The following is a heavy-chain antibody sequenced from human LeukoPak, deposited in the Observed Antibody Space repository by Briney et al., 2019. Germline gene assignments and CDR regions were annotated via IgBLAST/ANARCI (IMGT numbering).Heavy chain of an antibody. V-gene: IGHV4-30-2*01. CDR3: ARTVTTTHFDY. Sequence: SETLSLTCTVSGGSINSGGYSWSWIRQPPGKGLEWIGCIYHSGGTYYNPSLKSRVTISVDRSKNQFSLKLSSVTAADTAVFYCARTVTTTHFDYWGQGTLVTVSS. D-gene: IGHD4-11*01. J-gene: IGHJ4*02. CDR2: IYHSGGT. CDR1: GGSINSGGYS.